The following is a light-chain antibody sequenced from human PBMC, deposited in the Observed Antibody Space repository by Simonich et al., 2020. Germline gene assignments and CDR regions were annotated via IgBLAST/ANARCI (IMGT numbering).Light chain of an antibody. CDR1: NIGSKS. CDR3: QVWDSSSDVV. V-gene: IGLV3-21*03. CDR2: DDS. J-gene: IGLJ2*01. Sequence: SYVLTQPPSVSVAPGKTARITCVGNNIGSKSVHWYQQKPGQAPVLFFYDDSDRPLGIPERVSGSNSGNAATLTISRVEAGDEADYYCQVWDSSSDVVFGGGTKLTVL.